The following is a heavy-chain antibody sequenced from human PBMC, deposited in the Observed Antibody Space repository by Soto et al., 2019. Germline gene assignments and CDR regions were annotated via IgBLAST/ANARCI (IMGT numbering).Heavy chain of an antibody. J-gene: IGHJ4*02. CDR3: ARDGTYNWV. V-gene: IGHV3-66*01. Sequence: EVQLVESGGGLVQPGGTLGFSGATSEFTVRNNYLRWVRQAPGKGLEWVSLIYSGGATYYADSVKGRFTISRDNSKNTLYLQMNSLRAEDTAVYYCARDGTYNWVGGQGILVTVSS. D-gene: IGHD1-1*01. CDR2: IYSGGAT. CDR1: EFTVRNNY.